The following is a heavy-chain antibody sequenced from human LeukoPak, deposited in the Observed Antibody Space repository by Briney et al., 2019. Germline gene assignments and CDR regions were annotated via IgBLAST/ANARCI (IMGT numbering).Heavy chain of an antibody. CDR1: SYTFTNYA. Sequence: ASVKVSCKASSYTFTNYAFTWVRQAPGQGLEWMGWISDYNGNTDYAQKLQGRVTMTTDTSTSTAYMDLRSLRSDDTAVYYCARGLEWLNRRHTWFDPWGQGTLVSVSS. CDR3: ARGLEWLNRRHTWFDP. CDR2: ISDYNGNT. V-gene: IGHV1-18*01. D-gene: IGHD3-3*01. J-gene: IGHJ5*02.